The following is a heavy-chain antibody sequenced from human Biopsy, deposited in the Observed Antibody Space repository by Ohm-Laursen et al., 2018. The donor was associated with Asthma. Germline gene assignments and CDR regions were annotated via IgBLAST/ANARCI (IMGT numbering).Heavy chain of an antibody. CDR1: GDAMSTSGSY. D-gene: IGHD6-6*01. V-gene: IGHV4-39*02. J-gene: IGHJ2*01. CDR2: IYYSGRT. Sequence: SDTLSLTCFASGDAMSTSGSYWGWIRQSPGKGLEWIGSIYYSGRTYYNPSLESRVTISADTSKNHFSLKVTSVTAADTAVYYCARAVSSSSYWYFDLWGRGDLVTVSS. CDR3: ARAVSSSSYWYFDL.